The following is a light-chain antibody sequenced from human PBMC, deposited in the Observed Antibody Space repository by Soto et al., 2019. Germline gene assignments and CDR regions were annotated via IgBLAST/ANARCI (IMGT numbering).Light chain of an antibody. CDR1: QSLVYSDGRTY. V-gene: IGKV2D-29*01. Sequence: IVLTQTPLSLSVTPGQAASISCKSTQSLVYSDGRTYFYWYLQKPGQPPQLLIYDVSHRFSGVPDRFSGSASGTDFTLKISRVEAEDIGIYYCMQNVKFPWTFGQGTRVEIK. J-gene: IGKJ1*01. CDR3: MQNVKFPWT. CDR2: DVS.